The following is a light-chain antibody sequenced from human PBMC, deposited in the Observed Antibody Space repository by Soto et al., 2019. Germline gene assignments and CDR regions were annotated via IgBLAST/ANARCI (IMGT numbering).Light chain of an antibody. J-gene: IGLJ2*01. CDR3: CSYAGSYTLV. CDR2: DVS. CDR1: SSDVGAYDY. V-gene: IGLV2-11*01. Sequence: QSALTQPRSVSGSPGQSVTISCTGTSSDVGAYDYVSWYQQHPGKAPKLMIYDVSKRPSGVPDRFSGSKSGNTASLIISGLQAEDEADYYCCSYAGSYTLVFGGGTKLTVL.